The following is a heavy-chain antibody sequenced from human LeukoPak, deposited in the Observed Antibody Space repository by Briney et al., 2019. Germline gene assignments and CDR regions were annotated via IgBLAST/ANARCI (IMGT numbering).Heavy chain of an antibody. CDR2: ISSGGSTI. V-gene: IGHV3-11*01. Sequence: GGSLRLSCAASGFIFSDYYMSWIRQAPGKGLEWVSYISSGGSTIYYADSVKGRFTISRDNAKNSLYLQMNSLRVEDTAVYYCAKGRTLVGGSTRSYDYWGQGTLVTVSS. D-gene: IGHD1-26*01. J-gene: IGHJ4*02. CDR3: AKGRTLVGGSTRSYDY. CDR1: GFIFSDYY.